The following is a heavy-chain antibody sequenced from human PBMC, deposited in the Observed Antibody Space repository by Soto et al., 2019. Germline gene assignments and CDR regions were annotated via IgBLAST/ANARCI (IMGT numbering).Heavy chain of an antibody. CDR1: GWSFSGYY. J-gene: IGHJ4*02. D-gene: IGHD2-21*01. Sequence: SETLSLTCAVYGWSFSGYYRSWIRQPAGKGLEWIGRIYTSGSTNYNPSLKSRVTMSVDTSKNQFSLKPSSVTAADTAVYYCARGSIFPWYFDYWGQGTLVTVSS. CDR3: ARGSIFPWYFDY. CDR2: IYTSGST. V-gene: IGHV4-59*10.